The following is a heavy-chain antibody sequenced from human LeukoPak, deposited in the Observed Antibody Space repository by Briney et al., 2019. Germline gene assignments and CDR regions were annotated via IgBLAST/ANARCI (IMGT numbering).Heavy chain of an antibody. V-gene: IGHV3-30*18. CDR3: AKVYDTGTYYPLGY. CDR2: ISYDGNNK. J-gene: IGHJ4*02. D-gene: IGHD3-22*01. Sequence: GGSLRLSCVASGFTSSSYWMHWVRQAPGKGLEWVAVISYDGNNKYYADSVKGRFTISRDNSKNILYLQMNSLRAEDTAVYYCAKVYDTGTYYPLGYWAQGTLVTVSS. CDR1: GFTSSSYW.